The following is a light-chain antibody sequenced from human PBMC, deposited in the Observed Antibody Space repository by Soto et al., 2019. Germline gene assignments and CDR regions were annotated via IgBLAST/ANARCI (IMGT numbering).Light chain of an antibody. V-gene: IGKV1-5*03. J-gene: IGKJ1*01. Sequence: EIQRTQSPSTLSGSVGDRFTITCLASQAISSWLAWYQQKPGKAPKLLIYKASTLKSGVPSRFSGSGSGTEFTLTISSLQPDDFATYYCQQYNSYSPGAFGQGTKVDIK. CDR3: QQYNSYSPGA. CDR1: QAISSW. CDR2: KAS.